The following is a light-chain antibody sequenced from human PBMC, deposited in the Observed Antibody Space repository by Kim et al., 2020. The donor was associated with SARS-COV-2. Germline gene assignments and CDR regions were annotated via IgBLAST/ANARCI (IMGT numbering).Light chain of an antibody. CDR1: QSVISN. J-gene: IGKJ2*01. Sequence: SGSPGERATLSCRAGQSVISNVAWYQQKPGQAPRLLIYGPSTRATGIPARFSGSGSGTEFTLTISSLQSEDFAFYYCQQYNKWPYTFGQGTKLEI. CDR2: GPS. CDR3: QQYNKWPYT. V-gene: IGKV3-15*01.